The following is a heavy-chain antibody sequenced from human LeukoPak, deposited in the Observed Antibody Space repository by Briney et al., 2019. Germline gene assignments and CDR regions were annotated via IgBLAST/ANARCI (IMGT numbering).Heavy chain of an antibody. CDR2: INSNSGGT. D-gene: IGHD3-10*01. CDR1: GYTFTGYY. Sequence: ASVKVSCKASGYTFTGYYMHWVRQGPGQGLERMGWINSNSGGTNYAQKFQDRLIIHRDTSISKAYLEPSRLRSDDQAVWYFSRRSRVITVVRCVKQFVNCGQGTLVTVSS. V-gene: IGHV1-2*02. CDR3: SRRSRVITVVRCVKQFVN. J-gene: IGHJ4*02.